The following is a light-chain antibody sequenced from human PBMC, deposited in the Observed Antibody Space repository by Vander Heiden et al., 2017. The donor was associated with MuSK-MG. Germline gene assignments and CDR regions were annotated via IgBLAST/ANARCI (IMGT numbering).Light chain of an antibody. CDR1: QGINNY. CDR2: GAS. J-gene: IGKJ4*01. V-gene: IGKV1-16*02. Sequence: DTQRSQCPPSLSASVGDRVTITCRASQGINNYLARFQQTPGKAPKSLIYGASSLLSRVPSKSSGCGSGTDYPLTISSLQPANFPTYYCQQDKSYPLTFGGGTKVEIK. CDR3: QQDKSYPLT.